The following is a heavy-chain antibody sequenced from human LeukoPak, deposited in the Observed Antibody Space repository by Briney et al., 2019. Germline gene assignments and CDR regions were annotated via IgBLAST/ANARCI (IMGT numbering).Heavy chain of an antibody. J-gene: IGHJ4*02. CDR1: GGTFSSYA. D-gene: IGHD6-13*01. V-gene: IGHV1-69*13. CDR3: ATEVAAAGTFSN. CDR2: IIPIFGTA. Sequence: SVKVSCKASGGTFSSYAISWVRQAPGQGLEWMGGIIPIFGTANYAQKFQGRVTITADESTSTAYMELSSLRSEDTAVYYCATEVAAAGTFSNWGQGTLVTVSS.